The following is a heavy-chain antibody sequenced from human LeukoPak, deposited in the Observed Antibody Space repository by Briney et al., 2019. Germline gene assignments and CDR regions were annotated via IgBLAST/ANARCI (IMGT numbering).Heavy chain of an antibody. CDR3: ARFFISTSCPGDY. J-gene: IGHJ4*02. CDR2: MYYSGST. Sequence: PSETLSLTCTVSGGSISSSPYYWGWIRQPLGKGLEWIGSMYYSGSTYYSPSLKSRVTISVDTSMNQFSLKLTSVTAAYTAVYYCARFFISTSCPGDYWGQGTLVTVSS. CDR1: GGSISSSPYY. V-gene: IGHV4-39*01. D-gene: IGHD2-2*01.